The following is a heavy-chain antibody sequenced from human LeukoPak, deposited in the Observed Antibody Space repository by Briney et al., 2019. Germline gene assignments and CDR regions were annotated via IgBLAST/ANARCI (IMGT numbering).Heavy chain of an antibody. CDR1: GGSISSYY. D-gene: IGHD2-2*02. CDR3: ARDQLDGDIVVVPAAIQGSYYYYYMDV. CDR2: IYTCGST. J-gene: IGHJ6*03. Sequence: PSETLSLTCTVSGGSISSYYWSWIRQPAGKALEGIGRIYTCGSTNYNPSLKSRVTMSVDTSKNQFSLKLSSVTAADTAVYYCARDQLDGDIVVVPAAIQGSYYYYYMDVWGKGTTVTVSS. V-gene: IGHV4-4*07.